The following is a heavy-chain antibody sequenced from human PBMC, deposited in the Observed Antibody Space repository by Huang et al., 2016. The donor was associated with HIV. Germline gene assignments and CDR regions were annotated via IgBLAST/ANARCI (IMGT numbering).Heavy chain of an antibody. CDR3: AHGYSTSWPNWYCDL. D-gene: IGHD2-2*01. J-gene: IGHJ2*01. Sequence: QMTLKESGPTLVNPTQTLTLTCTFSGFSLSTSGVGVGWIRQPPGKPLDWLALIYWDDDKRYRPSLKSRLTSTRYTSKNQVVRTMTNMDPVDTATYYCAHGYSTSWPNWYCDLWGRGTLVTVSS. CDR1: GFSLSTSGVG. V-gene: IGHV2-5*02. CDR2: IYWDDDK.